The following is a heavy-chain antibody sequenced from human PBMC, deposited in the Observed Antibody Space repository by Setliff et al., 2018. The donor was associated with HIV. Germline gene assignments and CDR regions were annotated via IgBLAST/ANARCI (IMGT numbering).Heavy chain of an antibody. CDR1: GASSIYF. J-gene: IGHJ4*02. CDR3: ARGIAAAGR. Sequence: SETLSLTCTVSGASSIYFWGWIRQPPGKGLEWIGSVYYSGSTFYNPSLKSRVTISVDTSKNQFSLKLSSVTAADTAVYYCARGIAAAGRWGQGTLVTVSS. CDR2: VYYSGST. D-gene: IGHD6-13*01. V-gene: IGHV4-39*07.